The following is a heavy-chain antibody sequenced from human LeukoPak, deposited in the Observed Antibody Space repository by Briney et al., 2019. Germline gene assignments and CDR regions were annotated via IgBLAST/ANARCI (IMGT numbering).Heavy chain of an antibody. J-gene: IGHJ4*02. V-gene: IGHV1-24*01. CDR3: ATPNPPVLRFLETQYYFDY. CDR1: GYTLTELS. CDR2: FDPEDGEP. D-gene: IGHD3-3*01. Sequence: PGASVKVSCKVSGYTLTELSMHWVRQAPGKGLEWMGGFDPEDGEPIYAQKFQGRVTMTEDTSTDTAYMELSSLRSEDTAVYYCATPNPPVLRFLETQYYFDYWGQGTLVTVSS.